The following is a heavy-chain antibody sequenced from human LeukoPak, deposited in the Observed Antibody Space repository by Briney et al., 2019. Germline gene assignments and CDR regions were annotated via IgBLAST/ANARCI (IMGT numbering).Heavy chain of an antibody. V-gene: IGHV3-23*01. CDR3: AKPSPGIVVVPAATHFDY. Sequence: QPGASLRLSCAASGFTFSSYAMSWVCQAPGKGLEWVSAISGSGGSTYYADSVKGRFTISRDNSKNTLYLQMNSLRAEDTAVYYCAKPSPGIVVVPAATHFDYWGQGTLVTVSS. J-gene: IGHJ4*02. CDR1: GFTFSSYA. CDR2: ISGSGGST. D-gene: IGHD2-2*01.